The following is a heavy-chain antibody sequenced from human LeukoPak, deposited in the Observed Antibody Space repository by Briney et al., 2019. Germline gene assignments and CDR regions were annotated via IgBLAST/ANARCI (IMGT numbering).Heavy chain of an antibody. J-gene: IGHJ4*02. D-gene: IGHD3-3*01. V-gene: IGHV3-48*01. CDR1: GFIFSRYS. Sequence: GGSLRLSCAASGFIFSRYSMNWVRQAPEKGLEWVSYISSSSSSTIYYADSVKGRFTISRDNSKNTLYLQMNSLRAEDTAVYYCARVNDFWSGPFDYWGQGTLVTVSS. CDR3: ARVNDFWSGPFDY. CDR2: ISSSSSSTI.